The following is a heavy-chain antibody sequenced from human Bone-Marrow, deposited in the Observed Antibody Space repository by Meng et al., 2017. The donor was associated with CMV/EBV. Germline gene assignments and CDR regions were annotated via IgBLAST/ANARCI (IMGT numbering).Heavy chain of an antibody. Sequence: GESLKISCAASGFPFSSYTMHWVRQAPGKGLEWVAIISYDGSNRNYADSVKGRFTVSRDNSNNTLYLQMNSLRVEDTAIYYCARDHLMYSSSSSLDACGQGALVTASS. J-gene: IGHJ5*02. V-gene: IGHV3-30*04. CDR3: ARDHLMYSSSSSLDA. D-gene: IGHD6-6*01. CDR2: ISYDGSNR. CDR1: GFPFSSYT.